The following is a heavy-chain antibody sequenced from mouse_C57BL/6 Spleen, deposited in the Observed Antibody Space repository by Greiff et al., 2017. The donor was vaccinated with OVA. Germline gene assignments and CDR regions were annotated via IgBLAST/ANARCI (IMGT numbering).Heavy chain of an antibody. Sequence: QVQLQQPGAELVKPGASVKLSCKASGYTFTSYWMHWVKQRPGQGLEWIGMIHPNSGITNYNEKFKSKATLTVDKSSSTAYMQLSSLTSEDSAVYYCAREGNYYGSSAWFAYWGQGTLVTVSA. V-gene: IGHV1-64*01. CDR2: IHPNSGIT. D-gene: IGHD1-1*01. CDR1: GYTFTSYW. CDR3: AREGNYYGSSAWFAY. J-gene: IGHJ3*01.